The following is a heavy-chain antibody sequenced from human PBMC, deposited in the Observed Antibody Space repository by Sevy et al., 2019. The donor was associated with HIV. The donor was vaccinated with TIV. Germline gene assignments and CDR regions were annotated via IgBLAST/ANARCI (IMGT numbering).Heavy chain of an antibody. J-gene: IGHJ4*02. D-gene: IGHD2-8*01. CDR3: AREGCTKPHDY. V-gene: IGHV3-23*01. Sequence: GGSLRLSCAASGFTFSKYSMSWVRQPPGKGLEWVSTLSFGCGEINHADSVKGRFTISRDNSKDSLYLQMNNLRAEDTAVYYCAREGCTKPHDYWGQGTLVTVSS. CDR2: LSFGCGEI. CDR1: GFTFSKYS.